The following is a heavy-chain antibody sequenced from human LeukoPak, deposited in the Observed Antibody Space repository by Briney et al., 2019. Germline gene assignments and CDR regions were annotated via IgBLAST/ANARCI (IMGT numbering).Heavy chain of an antibody. CDR3: ARHGGSWTFDC. V-gene: IGHV4-59*08. Sequence: SETLSLTCTISGGSIGSYYWTWIRQPPGKGLEWIGYIDYSGSTNYNPSFKSRVTMSVDTSKNQFSLKLSSVTAADTAVYFCARHGGSWTFDCWGQGTLVTVSS. D-gene: IGHD6-13*01. CDR1: GGSIGSYY. J-gene: IGHJ4*02. CDR2: IDYSGST.